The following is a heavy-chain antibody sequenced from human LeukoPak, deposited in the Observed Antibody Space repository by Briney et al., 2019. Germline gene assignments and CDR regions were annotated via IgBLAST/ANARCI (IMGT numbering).Heavy chain of an antibody. Sequence: QPGGSLRLSCAASGFTFSSYWMSWVRQAPGKGLEWVAFIRYDGSNKYYADSVKGRFTISRDNSKNTLYLQMNSLRAEDTAVYYCAKGSLGGSYHFDYWGQGTLVTVSS. CDR3: AKGSLGGSYHFDY. D-gene: IGHD1-26*01. J-gene: IGHJ4*02. CDR2: IRYDGSNK. V-gene: IGHV3-30*02. CDR1: GFTFSSYW.